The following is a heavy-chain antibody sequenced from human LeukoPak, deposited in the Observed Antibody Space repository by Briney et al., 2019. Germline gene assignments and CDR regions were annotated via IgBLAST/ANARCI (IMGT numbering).Heavy chain of an antibody. CDR3: ARGDYGGNSGNPFDY. Sequence: GGSLRLSCAASGFTFSSHWMHWVRQAPGKGLVWVSRINSDGSSTSYADSVKGRFTISRDNAKNTLYLQMNSLRAEDTAVYYCARGDYGGNSGNPFDYWGQGTLVTVSS. CDR1: GFTFSSHW. J-gene: IGHJ4*02. CDR2: INSDGSST. D-gene: IGHD4-23*01. V-gene: IGHV3-74*01.